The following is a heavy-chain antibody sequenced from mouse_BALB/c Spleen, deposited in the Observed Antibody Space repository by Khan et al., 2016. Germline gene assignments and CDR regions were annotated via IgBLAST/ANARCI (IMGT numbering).Heavy chain of an antibody. D-gene: IGHD4-1*01. CDR3: ARGRTAFAY. Sequence: VQLQQPGAELVKPGASVKLSCTASGFNIKDTYMHWVKQRPEQGLEWIGRIDPANGNTKYDPKFQGKATITADTSSTTAYLQLSSLTSDDTAVYYGARGRTAFAYWGQGTLVTVSA. CDR2: IDPANGNT. J-gene: IGHJ3*01. V-gene: IGHV14-3*02. CDR1: GFNIKDTY.